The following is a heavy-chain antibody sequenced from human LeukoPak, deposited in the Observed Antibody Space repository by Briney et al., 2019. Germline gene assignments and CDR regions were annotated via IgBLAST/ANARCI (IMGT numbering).Heavy chain of an antibody. Sequence: SVKVSCKASGYTFTSYGISWVRQAPGQGLEWMGGIIPIFGTANYAQKFQGRVTITADKSTSTAYMELSSLRSEDTAVYYCARTRATSSGYPNWFDPWGQGTLVTVSS. V-gene: IGHV1-69*06. D-gene: IGHD3-22*01. CDR1: GYTFTSYG. J-gene: IGHJ5*02. CDR2: IIPIFGTA. CDR3: ARTRATSSGYPNWFDP.